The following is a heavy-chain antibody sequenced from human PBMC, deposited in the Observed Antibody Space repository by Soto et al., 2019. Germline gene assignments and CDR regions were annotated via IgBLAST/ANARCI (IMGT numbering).Heavy chain of an antibody. CDR3: ARDQYSSSSLYYYYYYGMDV. CDR2: IYYSGST. V-gene: IGHV4-59*01. D-gene: IGHD6-6*01. Sequence: SETLSLTCTVSGGSISSYYWSWIRQPPGKGLEWIGYIYYSGSTNYNPSLKSRVTISVDTSKNQFSLKLSSVTAADTAVYYCARDQYSSSSLYYYYYYGMDVWGQGTTVTVSS. CDR1: GGSISSYY. J-gene: IGHJ6*02.